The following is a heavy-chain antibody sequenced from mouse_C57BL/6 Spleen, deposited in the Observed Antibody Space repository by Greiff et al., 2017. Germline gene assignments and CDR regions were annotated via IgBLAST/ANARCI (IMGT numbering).Heavy chain of an antibody. CDR3: ARDRSGFDY. CDR2: INPYNGDT. Sequence: EVQLQQSGPELVKPGDSVKLSCKASGYSFTGYFMNWVMQSHGKSLEWIGRINPYNGDTFYNQKFKGKATLTVDKSSSTAHMELRSLPSEDSAVYYCARDRSGFDYWGQGTTLTVSS. J-gene: IGHJ2*01. V-gene: IGHV1-20*01. D-gene: IGHD3-2*02. CDR1: GYSFTGYF.